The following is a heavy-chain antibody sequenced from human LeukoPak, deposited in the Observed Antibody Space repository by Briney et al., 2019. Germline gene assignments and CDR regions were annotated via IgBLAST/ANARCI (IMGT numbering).Heavy chain of an antibody. V-gene: IGHV3-74*01. CDR1: GFTFSSYW. D-gene: IGHD5-12*01. CDR3: ARDYFGYSGYDP. J-gene: IGHJ5*02. Sequence: GGSLRLSCGASGFTFSSYWMHWVRQAPGKGLVWVSRINGDGRSTNYADSVKGRFTISRDNAKNTLYLQMNSLRAEDTAVYYCARDYFGYSGYDPTGQGTLVTVSS. CDR2: INGDGRST.